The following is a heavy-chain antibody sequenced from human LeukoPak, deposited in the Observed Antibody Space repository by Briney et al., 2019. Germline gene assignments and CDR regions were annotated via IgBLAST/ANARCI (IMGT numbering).Heavy chain of an antibody. J-gene: IGHJ4*02. CDR2: ISSSSSYI. CDR1: GFTLGSYG. CDR3: ARQAGYYYDSSG. D-gene: IGHD3-22*01. V-gene: IGHV3-21*01. Sequence: GGSLRLSCAASGFTLGSYGMNWVRQAPGKGLEWVSSISSSSSYIYYADSVKGRFTISRDNAKNSLYLQMNSLRAEDTAVYYCARQAGYYYDSSGWGQGTLVTVSS.